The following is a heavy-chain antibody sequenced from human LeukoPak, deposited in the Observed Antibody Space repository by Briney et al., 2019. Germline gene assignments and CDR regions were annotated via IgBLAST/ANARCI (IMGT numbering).Heavy chain of an antibody. CDR2: INHSGST. J-gene: IGHJ5*02. V-gene: IGHV4-34*01. CDR3: ARESPYGSGSYFRWFDP. CDR1: GGSFGGYY. Sequence: SETLSLTCAVYGGSFGGYYWSWIRQPPGKGLEWIGEINHSGSTNYNPSLKSRVTISVDTSKNQFSLKLSSVTAADTAVYYCARESPYGSGSYFRWFDPWGQGTLVTVSS. D-gene: IGHD3-10*01.